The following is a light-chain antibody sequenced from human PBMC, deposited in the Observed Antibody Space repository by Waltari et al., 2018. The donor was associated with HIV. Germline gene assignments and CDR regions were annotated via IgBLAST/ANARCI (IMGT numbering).Light chain of an antibody. J-gene: IGLJ3*02. Sequence: QSALTQPPSVSGAPGQRVAMSCTGISTTNFGTSYDVQWYRHLPGTAPKILISANNKRPSGVPYRFSASKSGTSASRAITGLQPEDEADYYCQSFDRISGLWVFGGGTRLTVL. V-gene: IGLV1-40*01. CDR1: STTNFGTSYD. CDR3: QSFDRISGLWV. CDR2: ANN.